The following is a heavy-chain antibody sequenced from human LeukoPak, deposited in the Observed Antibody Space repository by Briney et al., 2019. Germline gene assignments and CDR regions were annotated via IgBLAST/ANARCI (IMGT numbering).Heavy chain of an antibody. V-gene: IGHV4-61*05. CDR2: IYTSGST. J-gene: IGHJ6*03. CDR3: ARLPRAAAGHYYYYMDV. D-gene: IGHD6-13*01. Sequence: SETLSLTCTVSGGSITSSSYYWSWIRQPPGKGLEWIGYIYTSGSTNYNPSLKSRVTISVDTSKNQFSLKLSSVTAADTAVYYCARLPRAAAGHYYYYMDVWGKGTTVTVSS. CDR1: GGSITSSSYY.